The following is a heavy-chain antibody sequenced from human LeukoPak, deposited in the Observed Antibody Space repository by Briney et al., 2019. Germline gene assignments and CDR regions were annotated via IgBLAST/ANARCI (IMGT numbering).Heavy chain of an antibody. J-gene: IGHJ4*02. Sequence: SETLSLTCTVSGGSISSGGYYWSWIRQHPGKGLEWIGYIYYSGSTYYNPSLKSRVTISVDTSKNQFSLKLSSVTAADTAVYYCARGYPRITIFGVVIQYYFDYWGQGTLVTVSS. CDR3: ARGYPRITIFGVVIQYYFDY. V-gene: IGHV4-31*03. D-gene: IGHD3-3*01. CDR1: GGSISSGGYY. CDR2: IYYSGST.